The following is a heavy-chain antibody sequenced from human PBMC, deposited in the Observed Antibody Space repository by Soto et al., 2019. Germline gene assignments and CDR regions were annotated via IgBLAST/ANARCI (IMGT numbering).Heavy chain of an antibody. J-gene: IGHJ4*02. CDR3: ARRVLRETHFDY. Sequence: GESLKLSCKGSGYIFSNQWIGWVRQVPGKGLECMGIIYPGDSDTRYSPSFQGQVTISADKSISTAYLQWNSLKASDTAMYYCARRVLRETHFDYWGQGTLVTVSS. CDR2: IYPGDSDT. V-gene: IGHV5-51*01. D-gene: IGHD3-10*02. CDR1: GYIFSNQW.